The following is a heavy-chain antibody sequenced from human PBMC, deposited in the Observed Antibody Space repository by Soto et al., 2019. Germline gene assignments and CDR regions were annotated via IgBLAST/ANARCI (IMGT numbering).Heavy chain of an antibody. D-gene: IGHD3-3*01. V-gene: IGHV4-34*01. CDR2: INHSGST. CDR1: GGSFSGYY. J-gene: IGHJ6*02. Sequence: SETLSLTCAVYGGSFSGYYWSWIRQPPGKGLEWIGEINHSGSTNYNPSLKSRVTISVDTSKNQFSLKLSSVTAADTAVYYCARGVDFWSGYGYYYYGMDVWGQGTTVTVSS. CDR3: ARGVDFWSGYGYYYYGMDV.